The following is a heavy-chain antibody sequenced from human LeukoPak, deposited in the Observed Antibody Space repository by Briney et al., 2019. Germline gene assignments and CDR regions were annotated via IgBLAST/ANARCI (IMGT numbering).Heavy chain of an antibody. CDR3: ARGGYSGSDWTT. J-gene: IGHJ5*02. CDR2: IYTSGST. Sequence: SETLSLTCTVSGGSISSYYWSWIRQPAGKGLEWIGRIYTSGSTNYNPSLKSRVTISVDTSKSQFSLKLSSVTAADTAVYYCARGGYSGSDWTTWGQGTLVTVSS. CDR1: GGSISSYY. V-gene: IGHV4-4*07. D-gene: IGHD5-12*01.